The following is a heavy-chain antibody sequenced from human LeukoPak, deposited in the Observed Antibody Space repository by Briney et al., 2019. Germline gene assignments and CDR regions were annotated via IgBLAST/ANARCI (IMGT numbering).Heavy chain of an antibody. CDR2: ISSSGSTI. CDR1: GFTFSSYE. J-gene: IGHJ6*04. D-gene: IGHD3-10*02. V-gene: IGHV3-48*03. CDR3: AELGTTMIGGV. Sequence: SGGSLRLSCAASGFTFSSYEMNWVRQAPGKGLEWVSYISSSGSTIYYADSVKGRFTISRDNAKNSLYLQMNSLRAEDTAVYYCAELGTTMIGGVWGKGTTVTISS.